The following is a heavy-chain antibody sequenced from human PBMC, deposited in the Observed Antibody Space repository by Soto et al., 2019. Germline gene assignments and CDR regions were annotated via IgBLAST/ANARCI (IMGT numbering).Heavy chain of an antibody. Sequence: QITLKESGPTLVKPTQTLTLTCTFSGFSLSTSGVGVGWIRQPPGKALEWLVLIYWDDDKRYSPSLKSRLTITKDTTKNQVVLTMTNMDPTDTATYYCARGVRYCTRTSCPNCFDPWGQGTLVTVSS. V-gene: IGHV2-5*02. D-gene: IGHD2-2*01. CDR1: GFSLSTSGVG. CDR3: ARGVRYCTRTSCPNCFDP. J-gene: IGHJ5*02. CDR2: IYWDDDK.